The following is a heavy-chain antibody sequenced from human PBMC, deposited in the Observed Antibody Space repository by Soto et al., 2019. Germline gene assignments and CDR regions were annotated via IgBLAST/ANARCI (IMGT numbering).Heavy chain of an antibody. V-gene: IGHV4-59*01. Sequence: SETLSLTCTVSGGSISGYYWSWIRQSPGKGLEWIGYIHYSGSTNYNPSLKGRVTISVDTSKNQLSLKLSSVTAADTAVYYCARGSAAGTKSPFDYWGQGTLVTVSS. CDR3: ARGSAAGTKSPFDY. J-gene: IGHJ4*02. CDR1: GGSISGYY. CDR2: IHYSGST. D-gene: IGHD6-13*01.